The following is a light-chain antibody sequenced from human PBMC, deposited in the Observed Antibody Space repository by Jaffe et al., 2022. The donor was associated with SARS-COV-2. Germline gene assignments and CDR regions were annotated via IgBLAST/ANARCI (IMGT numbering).Light chain of an antibody. J-gene: IGKJ2*01. Sequence: DIQVTQSPSSLSASVGDRVTISCRTSQGLSEWLAWYQQKPGEAPKLLISAASRLQSGVPSRFSGSGSDIDFTLTINDLQPDDIATYYCQVTSRSPHTFGQGTKLEI. CDR2: AAS. CDR1: QGLSEW. CDR3: QVTSRSPHT. V-gene: IGKV1-12*01.